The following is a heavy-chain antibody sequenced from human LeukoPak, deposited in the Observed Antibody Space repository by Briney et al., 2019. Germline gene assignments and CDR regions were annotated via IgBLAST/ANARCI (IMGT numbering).Heavy chain of an antibody. V-gene: IGHV3-23*01. CDR1: GFTFSSYG. CDR3: AKDLNNNGRGFDY. CDR2: IRASVSGT. Sequence: GESLRLSCAASGFTFSSYGLSWVRQAPGKGLEWVAAIRASVSGTYYADSVQGRFIISRDNSKNTLYLQKDRLRADDTAVYYCAKDLNNNGRGFDYWGQGTLVTVSS. J-gene: IGHJ4*02. D-gene: IGHD1-14*01.